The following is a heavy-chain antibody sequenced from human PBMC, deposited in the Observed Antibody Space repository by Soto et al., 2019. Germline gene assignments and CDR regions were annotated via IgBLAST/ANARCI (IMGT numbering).Heavy chain of an antibody. CDR2: RYYSEST. J-gene: IGHJ4*02. CDR3: ARGLAAAGTDY. V-gene: IGHV4-31*03. Sequence: SETLSLTCTVSGGSITTGGYYWSWIRQLPGKGLEWIGHRYYSESTYYNPSLKSRVSISLDTSKNQFSLRLSFVTAADTAMYYCARGLAAAGTDYWGQGTLVTVSP. CDR1: GGSITTGGYY. D-gene: IGHD6-13*01.